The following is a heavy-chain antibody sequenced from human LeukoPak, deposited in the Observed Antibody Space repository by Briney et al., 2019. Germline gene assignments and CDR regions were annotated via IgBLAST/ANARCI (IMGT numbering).Heavy chain of an antibody. V-gene: IGHV4-59*01. CDR3: VGITMVRGVSEAFGY. CDR1: GGSISSYY. D-gene: IGHD3-10*01. CDR2: IYYSGST. Sequence: SETLSLTCTVSGGSISSYYWSWIRQPPGKGLEWIGYIYYSGSTNYNPSLKSRVTISVDTSKNQFSLKLSSVTAADTAVYYCVGITMVRGVSEAFGYWGQGTLVTVSS. J-gene: IGHJ4*02.